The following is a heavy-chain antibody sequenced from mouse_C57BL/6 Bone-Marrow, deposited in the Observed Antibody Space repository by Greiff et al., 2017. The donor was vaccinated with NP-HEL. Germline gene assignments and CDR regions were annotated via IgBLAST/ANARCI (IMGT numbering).Heavy chain of an antibody. J-gene: IGHJ3*01. CDR1: GYTFTSYW. Sequence: QVQLKQSGAELVMPGASVKLSCKASGYTFTSYWMHWVKQRPGQGLEWIGEIDPSDSYTNYNQKFKGKSTLTVDKSSSTAYIQLSSLTSEDSAVYYCARGAYWGQGTLVTVSA. CDR3: ARGAY. V-gene: IGHV1-69*01. CDR2: IDPSDSYT.